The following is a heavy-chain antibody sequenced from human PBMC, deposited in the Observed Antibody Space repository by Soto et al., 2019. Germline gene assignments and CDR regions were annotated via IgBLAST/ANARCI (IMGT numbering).Heavy chain of an antibody. V-gene: IGHV3-7*01. Sequence: EAHLVESGGKLVQPGGSLRLSCGASGFTFSVYWMSWVRQGPGEGLEWVARIKFDGTGIQYADSVKGRFTISRDNAENLLCLQLISLRAEDTAGYYCARDSGYGSVDSVNPYFDYWGQGTLVTVTS. CDR2: IKFDGTGI. J-gene: IGHJ4*02. CDR1: GFTFSVYW. D-gene: IGHD3-10*01. CDR3: ARDSGYGSVDSVNPYFDY.